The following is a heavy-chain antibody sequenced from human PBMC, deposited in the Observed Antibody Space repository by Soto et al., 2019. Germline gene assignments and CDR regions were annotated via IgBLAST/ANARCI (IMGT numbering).Heavy chain of an antibody. CDR2: ISDSGST. CDR1: GGSISNYY. V-gene: IGHV4-59*01. Sequence: SETLSLTCNVSGGSISNYYWNWIRQPPGKRLEWIGYISDSGSTKYNPSLMSRVTISADMSKNQVSLKVKSVAAADTAIYYCARARLVGFTTWDYFDYWGQGTLVTVS. J-gene: IGHJ4*02. CDR3: ARARLVGFTTWDYFDY. D-gene: IGHD1-1*01.